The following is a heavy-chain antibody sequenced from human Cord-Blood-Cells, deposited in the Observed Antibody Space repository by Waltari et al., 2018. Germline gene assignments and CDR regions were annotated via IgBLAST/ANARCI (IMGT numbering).Heavy chain of an antibody. CDR2: ISSSSSYI. J-gene: IGHJ4*02. CDR3: ARGARGVMGAARPGGDY. Sequence: LEWVSSISSSSSYIYYADSVKGRFTISRDNAKNSLYLQMNSLRAEDTAVYYCARGARGVMGAARPGGDYWGQGTLVTVSS. V-gene: IGHV3-21*01. D-gene: IGHD6-6*01.